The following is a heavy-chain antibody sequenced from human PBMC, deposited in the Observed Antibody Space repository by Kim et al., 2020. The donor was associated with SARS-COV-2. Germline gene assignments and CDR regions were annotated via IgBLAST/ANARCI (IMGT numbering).Heavy chain of an antibody. D-gene: IGHD3-16*01. V-gene: IGHV3-48*01. CDR3: VRDRMGGAFDI. J-gene: IGHJ3*02. CDR2: I. Sequence: IYYADSVKGRFTTSRDNAKNSLHLQMNSLKGEDTAVYHCVRDRMGGAFDIWGQGTLVTVSS.